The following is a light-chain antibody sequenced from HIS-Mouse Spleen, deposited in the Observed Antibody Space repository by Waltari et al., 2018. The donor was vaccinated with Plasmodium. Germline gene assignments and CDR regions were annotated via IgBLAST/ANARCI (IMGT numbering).Light chain of an antibody. V-gene: IGKV4-1*01. CDR3: QQYYSTPYT. Sequence: DIVMTQSPDSLAVSLGERATINCKSSQSVLYSSNNKNYLAWYQQKPAQPPKLLMFWASTRRSGVPDRVRGSGSGTDFTLTISSLQAEDVAVYYCQQYYSTPYTFGQGTKLEIK. CDR2: WAS. CDR1: QSVLYSSNNKNY. J-gene: IGKJ2*01.